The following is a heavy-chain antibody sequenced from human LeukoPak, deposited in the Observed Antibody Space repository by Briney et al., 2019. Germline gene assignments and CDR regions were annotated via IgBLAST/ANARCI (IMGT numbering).Heavy chain of an antibody. CDR1: DYSISSGYGYY. CDR3: ATLVSTRYYFDY. Sequence: SETLSLTCTVSDYSISSGYGYYWGWIRQPPGKGLEWIGNIYHSGITYYNHFNLSLNSRVTISIDTSKNQFSLSLTSVTAADTAVYFCATLVSTRYYFDYWGQGTLVTVSS. V-gene: IGHV4-38-2*02. D-gene: IGHD5/OR15-5a*01. CDR2: IYHSGIT. J-gene: IGHJ4*02.